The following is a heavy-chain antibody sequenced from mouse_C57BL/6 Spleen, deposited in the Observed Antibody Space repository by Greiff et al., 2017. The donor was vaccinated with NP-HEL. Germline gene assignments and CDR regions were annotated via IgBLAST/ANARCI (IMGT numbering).Heavy chain of an antibody. CDR2: IRNKANGYTT. V-gene: IGHV7-3*01. CDR1: GFTFTDCY. J-gene: IGHJ4*01. CDR3: ARTVYYAMDY. Sequence: EVKVEESGGGLVQPGGSLSLSCAASGFTFTDCYMSWVRQPPGKALEWLGFIRNKANGYTTEYSASVKGRFTISRDNSQSILYLQMNALRAEDSATYYCARTVYYAMDYWGQGTSVTVSS.